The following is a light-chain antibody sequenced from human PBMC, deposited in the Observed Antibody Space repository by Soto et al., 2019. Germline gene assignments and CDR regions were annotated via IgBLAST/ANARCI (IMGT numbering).Light chain of an antibody. CDR2: DVN. CDR3: TSWTTSTTMI. CDR1: SRDIGAYNC. J-gene: IGLJ2*01. V-gene: IGLV2-14*03. Sequence: QSALTQPASVSGSPGQSITISCTGTSRDIGAYNCVSWYQQHPGKAPKLMLYDVNIRPSGVSNRFSGSKSGNTASLTISGLQAEDEADYYCTSWTTSTTMIFGGGTKLTVL.